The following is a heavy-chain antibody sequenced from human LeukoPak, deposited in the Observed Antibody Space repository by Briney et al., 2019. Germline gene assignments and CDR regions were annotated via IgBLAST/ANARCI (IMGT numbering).Heavy chain of an antibody. J-gene: IGHJ4*02. CDR1: GFTFSSYG. CDR2: ISYDGSNK. V-gene: IGHV3-30*18. CDR3: AKLGDIRGY. D-gene: IGHD3-10*01. Sequence: PGGSPRLSCAASGFTFSSYGMHWVRQAPGKGLEWVAVISYDGSNKYYADSVKGRFTISRDNSKNTLYLQMNSLRAEDTAVYYCAKLGDIRGYWGQGTLVTVSS.